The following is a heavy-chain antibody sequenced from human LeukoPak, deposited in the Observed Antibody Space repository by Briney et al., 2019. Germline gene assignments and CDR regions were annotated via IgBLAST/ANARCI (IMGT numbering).Heavy chain of an antibody. CDR2: IYYNGIT. V-gene: IGHV4-30-4*01. Sequence: SETQSLTCTVSGGSIFSGDYYWNWIRQPPGKGLEWIGYIYYNGITYYNPSLESRVTISVDTSKNQFSLKLSSVTAADTAVYYCARGDYNDGAGYLDHWGQGTLVPVSS. CDR1: GGSIFSGDYY. J-gene: IGHJ5*02. D-gene: IGHD3-22*01. CDR3: ARGDYNDGAGYLDH.